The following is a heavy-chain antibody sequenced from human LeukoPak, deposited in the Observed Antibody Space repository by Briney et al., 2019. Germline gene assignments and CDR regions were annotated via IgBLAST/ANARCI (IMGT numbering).Heavy chain of an antibody. Sequence: SETLSPTCAVSGGSISSGGYSWSWIRQPPGKGLEWIGYIYHSGSTYYNPSLKSRVTISVDRSKNQFSLKLSSVTAADTAVYYCARGVTPPHYYFDYWGQGTLVTVSS. CDR3: ARGVTPPHYYFDY. CDR1: GGSISSGGYS. V-gene: IGHV4-30-2*01. CDR2: IYHSGST. D-gene: IGHD4-23*01. J-gene: IGHJ4*02.